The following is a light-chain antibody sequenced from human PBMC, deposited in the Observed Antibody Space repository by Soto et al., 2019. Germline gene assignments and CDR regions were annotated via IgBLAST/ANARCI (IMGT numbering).Light chain of an antibody. Sequence: DIQMTQSPSSLSASVGDSVTITCRASQRITSRLSWYQQRPGKAPRFLLYAASRLHSGVSSRFSRSGSGTDFTLTISGLQPEEFATYYCQQSHSRVTFGQGTKVEIK. CDR3: QQSHSRVT. J-gene: IGKJ1*01. CDR2: AAS. V-gene: IGKV1-39*01. CDR1: QRITSR.